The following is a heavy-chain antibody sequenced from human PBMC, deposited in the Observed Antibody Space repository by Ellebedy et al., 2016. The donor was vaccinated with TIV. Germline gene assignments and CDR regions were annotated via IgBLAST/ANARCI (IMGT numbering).Heavy chain of an antibody. D-gene: IGHD2-2*01. J-gene: IGHJ3*02. CDR3: ARPPVAYHDAFDI. CDR1: GYSFTSYW. Sequence: PGGSLRLSCKGSGYSFTSYWISWVRQMPGKGLEWMGRIDPSDSYTNYSPSFQGHVTISADKSISTAYLQWSSLKASDTAMYYCARPPVAYHDAFDIWGQGTMVTVSS. CDR2: IDPSDSYT. V-gene: IGHV5-10-1*01.